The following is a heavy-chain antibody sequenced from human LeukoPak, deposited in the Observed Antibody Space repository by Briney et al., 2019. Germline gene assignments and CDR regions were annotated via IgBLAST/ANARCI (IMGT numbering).Heavy chain of an antibody. D-gene: IGHD2-21*01. Sequence: SSETLSLTCTVSGGSISSGGYYWSWLRQPAGKGLEWIGRIYTSGSTNYNPSLKSRVTISVDTSKNQFSPKLRSVTAADTAVYYCARTAYCGGDCFPGHAFDIWGQGTMVTVSS. V-gene: IGHV4-61*02. J-gene: IGHJ3*02. CDR2: IYTSGST. CDR3: ARTAYCGGDCFPGHAFDI. CDR1: GGSISSGGYY.